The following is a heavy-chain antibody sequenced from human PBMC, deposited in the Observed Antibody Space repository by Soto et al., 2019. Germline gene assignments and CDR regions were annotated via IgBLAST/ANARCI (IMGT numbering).Heavy chain of an antibody. CDR3: ARHYSRSSRNWFDP. D-gene: IGHD6-13*01. V-gene: IGHV4-39*01. CDR2: IDYSGST. Sequence: PAGTLSLTCSVSGGSINGSSYFWGCVRQRPGKGREWLGSIDYSGSTYYNPSLRSRVTISVDTSTNHFSQKLSSVTAADTAVFYCARHYSRSSRNWFDPWGQGTLVTVSS. J-gene: IGHJ5*02. CDR1: GGSINGSSYF.